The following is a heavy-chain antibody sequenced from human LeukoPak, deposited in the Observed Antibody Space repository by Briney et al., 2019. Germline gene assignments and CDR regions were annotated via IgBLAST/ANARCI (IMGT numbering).Heavy chain of an antibody. V-gene: IGHV4-59*01. Sequence: PSETLSLTCTVSGGSISSCYWSWLRHPPRKGLGLIGYMYYSGNTNFDPSLKSRVTISVDTSKNQFSLKLSSVTAADTAVYYCARDAPCSYGRGYFDCWGQGTLVTVSS. D-gene: IGHD5-18*01. CDR3: ARDAPCSYGRGYFDC. CDR1: GGSISSCY. J-gene: IGHJ4*02. CDR2: MYYSGNT.